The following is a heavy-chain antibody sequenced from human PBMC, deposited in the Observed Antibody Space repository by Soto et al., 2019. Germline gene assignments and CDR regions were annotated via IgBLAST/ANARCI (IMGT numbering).Heavy chain of an antibody. V-gene: IGHV4-59*01. CDR1: GDSITSYH. D-gene: IGHD3-16*01. CDR3: ARGLGDYVGNFDC. CDR2: IYYSGST. J-gene: IGHJ4*02. Sequence: SDTQSHTCNGPGDSITSYHWRWIRQPPGKGLELIGYIYYSGSTNYNTSLKSRVTISVDTSKNQFSLKLNSVTAADTAVYYCARGLGDYVGNFDCWGQGTLVTVSS.